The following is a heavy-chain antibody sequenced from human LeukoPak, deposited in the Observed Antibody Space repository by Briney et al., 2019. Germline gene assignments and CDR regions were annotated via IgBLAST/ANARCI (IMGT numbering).Heavy chain of an antibody. CDR3: ASDGYFDY. Sequence: QSGGSLRLSCAASGFTVSSNYMSWVRQAPGKGLEWVSLIYSGGSTYYADSVKGRFTISRDNSKNTLYLQTNSLRVEDTAVYYCASDGYFDYWGQGTLVTVSS. J-gene: IGHJ4*02. CDR2: IYSGGST. CDR1: GFTVSSNY. V-gene: IGHV3-53*01.